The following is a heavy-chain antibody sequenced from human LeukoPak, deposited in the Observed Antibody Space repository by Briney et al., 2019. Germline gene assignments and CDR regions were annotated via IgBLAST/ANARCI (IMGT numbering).Heavy chain of an antibody. CDR3: SRDGRGYCSGGSGYEGDRFDP. Sequence: TGGYLRLSCAASGFTFSSYGMHWVRQAPGKGLEWVAVISYGGSNKYYADSVKGRFTISRDNSKNSLYLQMNSLRAEDQAGDYLSRDGRGYCSGGSGYEGDRFDPWGQGTLVTVSS. J-gene: IGHJ5*02. D-gene: IGHD2-15*01. V-gene: IGHV3-30-3*01. CDR1: GFTFSSYG. CDR2: ISYGGSNK.